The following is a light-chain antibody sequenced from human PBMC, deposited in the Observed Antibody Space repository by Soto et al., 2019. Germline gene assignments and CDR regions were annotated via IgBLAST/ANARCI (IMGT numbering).Light chain of an antibody. Sequence: EIVMMQSPATLSVSPGERATLSCRASQSVGSNLAWYQQKPGQAPRLLIYGASTRATGIPARFSGSGSGTEFTLTISRLQSEDFAVYYCQQYNNWPLTFGGGTKVEIK. CDR3: QQYNNWPLT. J-gene: IGKJ4*01. V-gene: IGKV3-15*01. CDR2: GAS. CDR1: QSVGSN.